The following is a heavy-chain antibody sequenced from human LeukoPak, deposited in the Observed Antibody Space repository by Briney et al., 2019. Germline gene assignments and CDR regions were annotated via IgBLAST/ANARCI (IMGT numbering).Heavy chain of an antibody. Sequence: ASVKVSCKASGYTFTSYDINWVRQATGQGLEWMGWMSPNSGNTGYAQKFQGRVTMTRNTSISTAYMELSSLRSEDTAVYYCVRDGEGVAISVNYWFDPWGQGTLVTVSS. D-gene: IGHD3-10*01. J-gene: IGHJ5*02. CDR2: MSPNSGNT. CDR3: VRDGEGVAISVNYWFDP. V-gene: IGHV1-8*01. CDR1: GYTFTSYD.